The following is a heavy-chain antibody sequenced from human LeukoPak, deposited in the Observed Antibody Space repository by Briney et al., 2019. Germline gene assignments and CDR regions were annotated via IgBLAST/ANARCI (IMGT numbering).Heavy chain of an antibody. CDR3: AITYIAVAGKGFDY. D-gene: IGHD6-19*01. CDR2: TYYRSKWYN. Sequence: SQTLSLTCAISGDSASSNSAAWNWIRQSPSRGLEWLGRTYYRSKWYNDYAVSVKSRITINPDTSKNQFSLQLNSVTPEDTAVYYCAITYIAVAGKGFDYWGQGTLVTVSS. V-gene: IGHV6-1*01. J-gene: IGHJ4*02. CDR1: GDSASSNSAA.